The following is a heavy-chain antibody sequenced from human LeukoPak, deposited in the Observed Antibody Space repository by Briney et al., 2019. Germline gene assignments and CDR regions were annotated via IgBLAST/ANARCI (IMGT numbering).Heavy chain of an antibody. D-gene: IGHD6-13*01. CDR2: IYPGDYDT. Sequence: GVSLKIFCKGSGYILSIYWVRWVRQMPREGLGGMGIIYPGDYDTRYSPSFHGPVTISADKSISTAYLQWSSLKASDTAMYYCARQVGSSWYFDYWGQGTLVTVSS. CDR3: ARQVGSSWYFDY. CDR1: GYILSIYW. V-gene: IGHV5-51*01. J-gene: IGHJ4*02.